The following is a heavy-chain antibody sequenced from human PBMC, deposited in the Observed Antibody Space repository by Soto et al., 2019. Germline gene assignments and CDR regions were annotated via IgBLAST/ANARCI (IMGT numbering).Heavy chain of an antibody. CDR3: AKDEGVGGTLGLSDY. J-gene: IGHJ4*02. Sequence: QVQLVESGGGAVQPGESLRLSCVASGFDFTYYAMHWVRQAPGKGLEWVAAMLSDGSKIHHTNSVKGRFTISRDNSKNTLYLQMNSLRKEDTAVYFCAKDEGVGGTLGLSDYWGQGTLVSVSS. CDR2: MLSDGSKI. V-gene: IGHV3-30*18. D-gene: IGHD1-26*01. CDR1: GFDFTYYA.